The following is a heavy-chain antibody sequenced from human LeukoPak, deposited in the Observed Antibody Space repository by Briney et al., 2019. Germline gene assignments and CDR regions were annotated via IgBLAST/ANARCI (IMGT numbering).Heavy chain of an antibody. CDR2: MSGRGVST. Sequence: GGSLRLSCAASGFTFTNYAMSWVRQAPGKGLERVSGMSGRGVSTYYADSVKGRFTISSDNSKNTLYLQMNSLRAEDTAIYYCAKDCNGGNCYIDYWGQGTLVTVAS. CDR1: GFTFTNYA. V-gene: IGHV3-23*01. J-gene: IGHJ4*02. CDR3: AKDCNGGNCYIDY. D-gene: IGHD2-15*01.